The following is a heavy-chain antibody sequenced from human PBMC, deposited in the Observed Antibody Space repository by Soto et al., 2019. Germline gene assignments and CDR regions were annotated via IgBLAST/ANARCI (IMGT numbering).Heavy chain of an antibody. CDR1: GGSFSGYY. CDR3: ARVLMEWSGFSGSLNYYYYYYMDV. J-gene: IGHJ6*03. D-gene: IGHD3-3*01. CDR2: IHHSGST. Sequence: SETLSLTCAVYGGSFSGYYWDWIRQPPGKGLEWIGDIHHSGSTNYNPSLKSRVTMSVDTSKNQFSLKLSSVTAADTAVYYCARVLMEWSGFSGSLNYYYYYYMDVWGKGTTVTVSS. V-gene: IGHV4-34*01.